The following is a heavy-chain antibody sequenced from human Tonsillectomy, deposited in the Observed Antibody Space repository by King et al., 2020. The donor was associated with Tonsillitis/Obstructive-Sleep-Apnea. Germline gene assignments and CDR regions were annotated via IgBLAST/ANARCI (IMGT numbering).Heavy chain of an antibody. D-gene: IGHD4-17*01. V-gene: IGHV4-28*01. CDR2: IYYSGRT. CDR3: ALATVTTLDY. J-gene: IGHJ4*02. Sequence: VQLQESGPGLVKPSDTLSLTCAVSGYSISSSNWWGWIRQPPGKGLEWIGYIYYSGRTFYNPSLKSRVTLSVDTSKNQISLKLSSVTAVDTAVYYCALATVTTLDYWGQGTLVTVSS. CDR1: GYSISSSNW.